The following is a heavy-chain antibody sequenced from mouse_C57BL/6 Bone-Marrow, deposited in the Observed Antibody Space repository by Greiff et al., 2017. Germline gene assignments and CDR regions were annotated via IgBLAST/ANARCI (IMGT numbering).Heavy chain of an antibody. CDR2: ISNLAYSI. CDR1: GFTFSDYG. CDR3: ARQDYGSSYDCAMDY. V-gene: IGHV5-15*01. Sequence: DVMLVESGGGLVQPGGSLKLSCAASGFTFSDYGMAWVRQAPRKGPEWVAFISNLAYSIYYADTVTGRFTISRENAKNTLYLEMSSLRSEDTAMYYCARQDYGSSYDCAMDYWGQGTSVTVSS. J-gene: IGHJ4*01. D-gene: IGHD1-1*01.